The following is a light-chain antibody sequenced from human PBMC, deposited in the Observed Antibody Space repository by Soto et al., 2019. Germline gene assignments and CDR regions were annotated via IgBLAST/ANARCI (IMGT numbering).Light chain of an antibody. CDR1: QSISRN. Sequence: DIQMTQSPSSLSASVGDRVTITCRASQSISRNLNWYQQKPGKAPNLLIYAASRLQSGVPSRFSGSGSGTDFTLTISSLQPEDFATYYCQKSYSIFGPGTKVDIK. CDR3: QKSYSI. CDR2: AAS. V-gene: IGKV1-39*01. J-gene: IGKJ3*01.